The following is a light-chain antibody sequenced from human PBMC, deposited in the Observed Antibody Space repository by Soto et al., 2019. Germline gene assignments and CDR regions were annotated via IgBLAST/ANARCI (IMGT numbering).Light chain of an antibody. V-gene: IGKV3-20*01. Sequence: EIVLTQSPDTLSLSPGERATLSCRASQSVTSSYLAWYQHKPGQAPRLLIYGASLRATGIPDRFSGSASGTEFSLTISRLEPEDFAVYYCQQHGFSPRTFGPGTRLEIK. CDR1: QSVTSSY. J-gene: IGKJ1*01. CDR3: QQHGFSPRT. CDR2: GAS.